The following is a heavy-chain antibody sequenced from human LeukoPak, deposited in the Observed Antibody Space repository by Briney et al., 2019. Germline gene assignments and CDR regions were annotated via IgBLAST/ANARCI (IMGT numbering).Heavy chain of an antibody. CDR1: GFIFRSYW. D-gene: IGHD5-12*01. V-gene: IGHV3-7*03. Sequence: GGSLRLSCAASGFIFRSYWMVWVRQAPGKGLEWVASIDEHGFKTYYAASVTGRFTISKDTAKNSLDLQMHSLRVEDTAVYYCAKDNEGGGYSGFDFGDLDYWGQGTLATVSS. CDR2: IDEHGFKT. J-gene: IGHJ4*02. CDR3: AKDNEGGGYSGFDFGDLDY.